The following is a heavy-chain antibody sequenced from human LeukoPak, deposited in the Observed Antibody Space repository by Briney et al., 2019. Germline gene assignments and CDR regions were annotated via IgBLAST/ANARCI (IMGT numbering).Heavy chain of an antibody. V-gene: IGHV1-2*06. CDR2: INPNSGGT. J-gene: IGHJ4*02. CDR1: GYTFTGYY. CDR3: ARDPLYSVSYSPDY. Sequence: ASVKVSCKASGYTFTGYYMHWVRQAPGQGLEWMGRINPNSGGTNYAQKFQGRVTMTRDTSISTAYMELSRLRSDDTAVYYCARDPLYSVSYSPDYWGQGTLVTVSS. D-gene: IGHD1-26*01.